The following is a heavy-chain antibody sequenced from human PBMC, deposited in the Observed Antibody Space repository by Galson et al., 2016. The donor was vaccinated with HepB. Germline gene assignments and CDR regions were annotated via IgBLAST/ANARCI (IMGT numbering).Heavy chain of an antibody. CDR2: MFYTGTT. V-gene: IGHV4-39*07. D-gene: IGHD4-11*01. CDR1: GGSIRSSDSY. CDR3: ARLTLNEHSNNWFDP. Sequence: SETLSLTCTVSGGSIRSSDSYWSWIRQPPGKGLECIGSMFYTGTTYFNPSLKSRVTISVDTSKDQFSLKLRSVTAADTAVYFCARLTLNEHSNNWFDPWAREPWSPSPQ. J-gene: IGHJ5*02.